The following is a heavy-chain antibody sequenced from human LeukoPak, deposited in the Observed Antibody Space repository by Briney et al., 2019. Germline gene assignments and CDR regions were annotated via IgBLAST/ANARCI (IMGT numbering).Heavy chain of an antibody. CDR2: ISTYNGNT. Sequence: ASVTVSCTASGYTFTSYGISWVRQAPGQGLEWMGWISTYNGNTNYAQKLQGRVTMTSATSTSTAYMELRSLRSDDTAVYYCARDARGAAAADDAFDGWGQGTMVTVSS. V-gene: IGHV1-18*01. CDR3: ARDARGAAAADDAFDG. D-gene: IGHD6-13*01. CDR1: GYTFTSYG. J-gene: IGHJ3*01.